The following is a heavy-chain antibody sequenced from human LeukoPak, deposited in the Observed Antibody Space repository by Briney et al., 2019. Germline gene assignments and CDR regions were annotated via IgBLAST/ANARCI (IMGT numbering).Heavy chain of an antibody. CDR1: GFTFSSYG. CDR3: ARSDWFDP. Sequence: GGSLRLSCAASGFTFSSYGMHWVRQAPGKGLEWVALIWYDGSNKYYADSVKGRFTISSDNAKNMLYLQMNSLRAEDTAVYYCARSDWFDPWGQGTLVIVSS. J-gene: IGHJ5*02. V-gene: IGHV3-33*01. CDR2: IWYDGSNK.